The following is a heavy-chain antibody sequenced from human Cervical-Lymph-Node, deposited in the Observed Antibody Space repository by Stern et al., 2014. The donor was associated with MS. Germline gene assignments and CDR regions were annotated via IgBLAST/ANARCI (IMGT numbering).Heavy chain of an antibody. CDR1: GDSLSSSTFY. Sequence: VQLVESGPGLVKPSDTLSLTCSVSGDSLSSSTFYWGWIRQPPGKGPEWIGSVYYSGNTYYHPSLKSRVTISVDTSQNQFSLRLPSVTAADTAVYYCARHQLGYGYAYLRYWGQGTLVTVSS. J-gene: IGHJ4*02. V-gene: IGHV4-39*01. CDR2: VYYSGNT. CDR3: ARHQLGYGYAYLRY. D-gene: IGHD5-18*01.